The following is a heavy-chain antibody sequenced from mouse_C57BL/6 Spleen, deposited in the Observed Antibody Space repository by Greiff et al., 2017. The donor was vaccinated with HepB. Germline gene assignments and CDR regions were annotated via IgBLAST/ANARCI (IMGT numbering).Heavy chain of an antibody. CDR2: IYPGDGDT. J-gene: IGHJ4*01. D-gene: IGHD1-1*01. CDR1: GYAFSSSW. CDR3: ARDGVTTVVATGDYALDY. V-gene: IGHV1-82*01. Sequence: VQLQQSGPELVKPGASVKISCKASGYAFSSSWMNWVKQRPGKGLEWIGRIYPGDGDTNYNGKFKGKATLTADKSSSTAYMQLSSLTSEDSAVYFYARDGVTTVVATGDYALDYWGQGTSVTVSS.